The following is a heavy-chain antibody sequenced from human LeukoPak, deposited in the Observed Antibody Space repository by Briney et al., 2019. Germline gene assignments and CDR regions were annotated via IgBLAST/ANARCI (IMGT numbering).Heavy chain of an antibody. CDR1: GYTFTGYY. D-gene: IGHD5-24*01. V-gene: IGHV1-2*02. CDR2: INPNSGNT. J-gene: IGHJ3*02. Sequence: ASVKVSCKASGYTFTGYYIHWVRQAPGQGLEWMGWINPNSGNTNYAQKFQGRVTVTRDTSISTAYMELSGLTSDDTAVYYCAREESAFDIWGRGTMVTVSS. CDR3: AREESAFDI.